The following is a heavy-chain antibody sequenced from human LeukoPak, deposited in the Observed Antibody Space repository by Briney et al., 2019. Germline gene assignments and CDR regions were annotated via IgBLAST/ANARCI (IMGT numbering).Heavy chain of an antibody. D-gene: IGHD2-21*02. CDR3: AKLDGGDFP. CDR1: GFTFSSFA. Sequence: GGSLRLSCAASGFTFSSFAMSWVRQAPGKGLEWVSGISRSGDRSYYADSVKGRFTISRDNSKNTLCLQINSLRVDDTAVYYCAKLDGGDFPWGQGTLVTVSS. V-gene: IGHV3-23*01. CDR2: ISRSGDRS. J-gene: IGHJ4*02.